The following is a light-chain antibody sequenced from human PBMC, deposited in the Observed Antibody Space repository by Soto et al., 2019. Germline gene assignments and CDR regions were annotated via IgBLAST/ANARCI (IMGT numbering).Light chain of an antibody. CDR1: SSDVGGYDY. V-gene: IGLV2-14*01. Sequence: VLTQPASVSGSPGQSITISCTGTSSDVGGYDYVSWYQLHPGKAPKLMVFEVSNRPSGVSYRFSGSKSGNTASLTISGLQAEDEADYFCSSYSISTAYLFGNGTKVTVL. CDR2: EVS. CDR3: SSYSISTAYL. J-gene: IGLJ1*01.